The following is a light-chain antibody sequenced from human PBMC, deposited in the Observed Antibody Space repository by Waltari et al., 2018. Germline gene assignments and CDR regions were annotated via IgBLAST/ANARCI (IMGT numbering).Light chain of an antibody. CDR3: SSYTSSSTLYV. CDR2: DVN. Sequence: QSALTQPASVSGSPGQTIAISCTGTSRDIGSYNYVPWYQQHPGQAPKLLIYDVNQRPSGVSHRFSGSKSGNTASLTISGLRAEDEADFYCSSYTSSSTLYVFGSGTKVTVL. J-gene: IGLJ1*01. V-gene: IGLV2-14*01. CDR1: SRDIGSYNY.